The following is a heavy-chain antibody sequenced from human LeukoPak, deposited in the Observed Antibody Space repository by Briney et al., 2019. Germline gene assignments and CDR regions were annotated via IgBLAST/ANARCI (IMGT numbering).Heavy chain of an antibody. Sequence: GGSLRLSCAASAFTFSSFTMNWLRQAPGKGLEWVSSISTSSSYIYYADSVKGRFTISRDNSKNSLFLQMNSLRAEDTAVYYCARVPGGDSARSAFDYCGQGTLVTVSS. D-gene: IGHD4-23*01. CDR3: ARVPGGDSARSAFDY. CDR1: AFTFSSFT. J-gene: IGHJ4*02. CDR2: ISTSSSYI. V-gene: IGHV3-21*01.